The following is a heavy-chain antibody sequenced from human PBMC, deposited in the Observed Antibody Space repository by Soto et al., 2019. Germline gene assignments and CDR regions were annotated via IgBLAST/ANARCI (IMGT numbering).Heavy chain of an antibody. J-gene: IGHJ3*02. D-gene: IGHD3-10*02. V-gene: IGHV3-53*04. CDR3: QCGCSGSQRAAFDI. CDR2: IYSGGST. CDR1: GFTVSSNY. Sequence: EVQLVESGGGLVQPGGSLRLSCAASGFTVSSNYMSWVCQAPGKGLEWVSVIYSGGSTYYADFVKGRVTISRHNSKNTLYLQMNSLRAEDTAVYYCQCGCSGSQRAAFDIWGQGTMVTVSS.